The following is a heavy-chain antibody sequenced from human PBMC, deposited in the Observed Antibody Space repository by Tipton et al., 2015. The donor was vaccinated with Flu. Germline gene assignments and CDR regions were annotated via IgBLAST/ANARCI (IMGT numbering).Heavy chain of an antibody. Sequence: TLSLTCTVSGDSLNGSTYYWGWIRQPPGKGLEWIGSFYYTGHTYYKPSLKSRASISIDMSKKQFSLNRSSVTAADTAVYYCARLHSFYFYMDVWGKGTTVTVSS. CDR1: GDSLNGSTYY. V-gene: IGHV4-39*01. J-gene: IGHJ6*03. CDR2: FYYTGHT. CDR3: ARLHSFYFYMDV. D-gene: IGHD4-11*01.